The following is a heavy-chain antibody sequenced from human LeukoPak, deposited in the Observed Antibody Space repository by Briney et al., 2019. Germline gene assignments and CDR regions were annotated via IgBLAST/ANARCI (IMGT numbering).Heavy chain of an antibody. CDR3: ARAYSGYDYYYYYYMDV. CDR1: GYTFTSYD. D-gene: IGHD5-12*01. V-gene: IGHV1-8*01. J-gene: IGHJ6*03. CDR2: MNPNSGNT. Sequence: ASVKVSCKASGYTFTSYDINWVRQATGQGLEWMGWMNPNSGNTSYAQKFQGRVTMTRNTSISTAYMELSSLRSEDTAVYYCARAYSGYDYYYYYYMDVWGKGTTVTVSS.